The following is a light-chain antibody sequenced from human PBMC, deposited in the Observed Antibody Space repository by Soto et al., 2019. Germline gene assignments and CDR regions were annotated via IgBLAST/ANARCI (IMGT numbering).Light chain of an antibody. V-gene: IGLV2-8*01. CDR2: EVT. Sequence: QSALTQPPSASGSPGQSVTISCTGTSSDVGGYNYVSWYQHHPGKAPKLMIYEVTKRPSGVPDRFSGSKSGNTASLTISGLQSEDEADYYCVSYTSDDVRYVFGTGTKVTVL. CDR3: VSYTSDDVRYV. CDR1: SSDVGGYNY. J-gene: IGLJ1*01.